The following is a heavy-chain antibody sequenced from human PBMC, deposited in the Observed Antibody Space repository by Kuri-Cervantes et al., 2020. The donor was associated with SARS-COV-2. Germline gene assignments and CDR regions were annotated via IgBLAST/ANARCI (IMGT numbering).Heavy chain of an antibody. Sequence: SETLSLTCTVSGGSISSSSYYWSWIRQPPGKGLEWIGYIYYSGSTYYNPSLKSRVTISVDTAKNPFSLKLSSVTAADTAVYYCARNPTVTDDAFDIWGQGTMVTVSS. CDR3: ARNPTVTDDAFDI. D-gene: IGHD4-17*01. CDR1: GGSISSSSYY. V-gene: IGHV4-30-4*08. CDR2: IYYSGST. J-gene: IGHJ3*02.